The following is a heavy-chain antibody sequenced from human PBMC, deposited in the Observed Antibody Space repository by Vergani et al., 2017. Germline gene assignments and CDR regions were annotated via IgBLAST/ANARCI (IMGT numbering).Heavy chain of an antibody. CDR3: ADLYGDDGFSPF. Sequence: VQLVESGGGVVQPGRSLRLSCAASGFTFGDYYMAWIRLAPGKGLDWVASIKRDGTETFYVDSVKGRFTISRDDSKNTVYLQINSLRAEDTAFYYCADLYGDDGFSPFWGQGTLVTVSS. CDR2: IKRDGTET. CDR1: GFTFGDYY. J-gene: IGHJ4*02. D-gene: IGHD2-21*01. V-gene: IGHV3-7*03.